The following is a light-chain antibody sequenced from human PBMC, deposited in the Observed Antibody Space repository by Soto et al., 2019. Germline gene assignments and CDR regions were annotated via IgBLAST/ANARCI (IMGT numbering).Light chain of an antibody. CDR3: GSYTTTSTYV. CDR1: SSDVGGYNY. J-gene: IGLJ1*01. V-gene: IGLV2-14*01. CDR2: EVS. Sequence: QSALTQPASVSGSPGQSITISCTGTSSDVGGYNYVSWYQHHPGKAPKLMIYEVSNRPSGVSNRFSGSKSGNTASLTISGLQPEDEADYYCGSYTTTSTYVFGSGTKVTVL.